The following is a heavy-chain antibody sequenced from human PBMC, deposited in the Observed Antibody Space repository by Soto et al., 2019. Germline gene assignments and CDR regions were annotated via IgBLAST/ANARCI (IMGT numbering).Heavy chain of an antibody. J-gene: IGHJ4*02. CDR2: INSDGSRT. CDR1: GFTFSGYW. D-gene: IGHD3-22*01. Sequence: EVQLVESGGGLVQPGGSLRLSCAASGFTFSGYWMHWVRQAPGKGLVWVSRINSDGSRTTYADSVKGRFTISRDNAKNMLHLQMNSLRAEDTAVYYCARALTYYYDIDYWGQGTLVTVSS. V-gene: IGHV3-74*01. CDR3: ARALTYYYDIDY.